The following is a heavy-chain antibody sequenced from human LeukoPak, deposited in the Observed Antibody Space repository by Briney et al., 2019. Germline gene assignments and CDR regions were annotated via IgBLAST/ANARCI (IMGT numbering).Heavy chain of an antibody. D-gene: IGHD2-21*02. CDR1: GFTFNSYG. CDR3: AVYCSGGCYSGLV. V-gene: IGHV3-33*01. CDR2: IWSVGSYK. Sequence: GGSLRLSCAASGFTFNSYGMYWVRQAPGKGLEWVALIWSVGSYKNYADSVKGRFTISRDDSKNTLYLQMNSLRAEDTAVYYCAVYCSGGCYSGLVWGQGTLVTVSS. J-gene: IGHJ4*02.